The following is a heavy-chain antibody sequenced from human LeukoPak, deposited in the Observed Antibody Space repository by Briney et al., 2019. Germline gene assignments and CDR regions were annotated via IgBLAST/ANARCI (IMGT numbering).Heavy chain of an antibody. CDR2: IRYDGSNK. D-gene: IGHD1-1*01. CDR3: VKRWTGTTIGQQDY. V-gene: IGHV3-30*02. Sequence: PGGSLRLSCAASGFTFSSYGMHWVRQAPGKGLEWVAFIRYDGSNKYYADSVKGRFTISRDNSKNTLYLHVNSLRPEDMAVYYCVKRWTGTTIGQQDYWGQGTLVTVSS. J-gene: IGHJ4*02. CDR1: GFTFSSYG.